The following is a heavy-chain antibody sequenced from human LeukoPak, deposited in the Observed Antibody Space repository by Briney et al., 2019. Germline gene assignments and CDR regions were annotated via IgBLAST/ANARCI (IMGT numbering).Heavy chain of an antibody. CDR1: GYTFTGYY. J-gene: IGHJ4*02. CDR3: ACIAVAGTDFDY. D-gene: IGHD6-19*01. CDR2: INPNSGGT. V-gene: IGHV1-2*04. Sequence: GASVEVSCKASGYTFTGYYMHWVRQAPGQGLEWMGWINPNSGGTNYAQKFQGWVTMTRDTSISTAYMELSRLRSDDTAVYYCACIAVAGTDFDYWGQGTLVTVSS.